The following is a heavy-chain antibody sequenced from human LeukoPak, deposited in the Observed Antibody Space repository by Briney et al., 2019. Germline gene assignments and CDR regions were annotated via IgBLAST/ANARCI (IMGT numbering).Heavy chain of an antibody. V-gene: IGHV3-23*01. D-gene: IGHD3-22*01. CDR1: GFTFSSYA. J-gene: IGHJ4*02. CDR2: ISGSGGST. CDR3: AKHDSSDYYYPLGY. Sequence: PGGSLRLSCAASGFTFSSYAMSWVRQAPGKGLEWVSAISGSGGSTYYADSVKGRFTISRDNSKNTLYLQMNSLRAEDTAVYYCAKHDSSDYYYPLGYWGQGTLVTVSS.